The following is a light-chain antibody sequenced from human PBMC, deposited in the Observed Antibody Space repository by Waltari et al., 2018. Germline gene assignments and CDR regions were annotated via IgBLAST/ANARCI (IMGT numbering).Light chain of an antibody. CDR1: QSVSSY. CDR2: DAS. V-gene: IGKV3-11*01. Sequence: DIVLTQSPASLSLSPGERATLSCRASQSVSSYLAWYQQQPGQAPRLLIYDASNRATGIPDRFSGSGSGTDFTLTISSLEPEDFAVYYCQQRRDWPITFGQGTRLEIK. CDR3: QQRRDWPIT. J-gene: IGKJ5*01.